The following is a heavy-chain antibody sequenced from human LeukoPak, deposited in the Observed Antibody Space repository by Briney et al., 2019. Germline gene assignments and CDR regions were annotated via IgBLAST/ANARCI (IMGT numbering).Heavy chain of an antibody. CDR3: ARSQNYYGSGDY. Sequence: SETLSLTCTVSGDSVSNGNYYWSWLRQPPGKALEWIGYIYYTGKTYYNPSLEGRVTILVDTSRNHFSVRLSSVTAADTAVYYCARSQNYYGSGDYWSQGTLVTVSS. CDR1: GDSVSNGNYY. V-gene: IGHV4-61*03. D-gene: IGHD3-10*01. J-gene: IGHJ4*02. CDR2: IYYTGKT.